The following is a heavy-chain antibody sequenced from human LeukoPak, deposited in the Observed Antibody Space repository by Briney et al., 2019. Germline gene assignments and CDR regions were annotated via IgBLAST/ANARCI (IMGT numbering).Heavy chain of an antibody. CDR1: GGSISSYY. Sequence: TPSETLSLTCTVSGGSISSYYWSWIRQPPGKGLEWIGYIYDSGSTNYNPSLKSRVTISVDTSKNQFSLKLSSVTAADTAVYYCARGGYDFWSGYSYSFDYWGQGTLVTVSS. J-gene: IGHJ4*02. CDR3: ARGGYDFWSGYSYSFDY. V-gene: IGHV4-59*01. CDR2: IYDSGST. D-gene: IGHD3-3*01.